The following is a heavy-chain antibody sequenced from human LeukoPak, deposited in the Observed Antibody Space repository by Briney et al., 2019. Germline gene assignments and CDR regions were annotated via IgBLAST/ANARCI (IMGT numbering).Heavy chain of an antibody. V-gene: IGHV3-7*01. Sequence: GGSLRLSCAASGFTFSSYWMSWVRQAPGKGLEWVANIKQDGSEKYYVDSVKGRFTISRDNAKNSLYLQMNSLRAEDTAVYYCARGHDFWSGSWFDPWGQGTLVTVSS. J-gene: IGHJ5*02. CDR3: ARGHDFWSGSWFDP. CDR1: GFTFSSYW. CDR2: IKQDGSEK. D-gene: IGHD3-3*01.